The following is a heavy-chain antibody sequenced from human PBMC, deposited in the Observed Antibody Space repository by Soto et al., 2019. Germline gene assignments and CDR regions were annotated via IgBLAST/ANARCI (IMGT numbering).Heavy chain of an antibody. D-gene: IGHD3-22*01. CDR3: AREDSRALRFDP. J-gene: IGHJ5*02. CDR1: GFTFSSYW. V-gene: IGHV3-7*01. Sequence: EVQLVESGGGLVQPGGCLRLSCAASGFTFSSYWMTWVRQAPGKGLEWVANIKQDGREKYYVDSVKGRFTISRDNAKNSLYLQMNSLRAEDTAVYYCAREDSRALRFDPWGQGTLVTXSS. CDR2: IKQDGREK.